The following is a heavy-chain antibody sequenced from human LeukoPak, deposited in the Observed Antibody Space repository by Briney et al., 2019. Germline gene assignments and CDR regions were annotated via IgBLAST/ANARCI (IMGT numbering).Heavy chain of an antibody. CDR1: GFTFSSYA. D-gene: IGHD3-22*01. V-gene: IGHV3-23*01. CDR2: ISGSGGST. J-gene: IGHJ4*02. CDR3: AALTYYYDSSGYYTFDY. Sequence: QSGGSLRLSCAASGFTFSSYAMSWVRQAPGKGLEWVSAISGSGGSTYYADSVKGRFTISRDNSKNTLYLQMNSLRAEDTAVYYCAALTYYYDSSGYYTFDYWGQGTLATVSS.